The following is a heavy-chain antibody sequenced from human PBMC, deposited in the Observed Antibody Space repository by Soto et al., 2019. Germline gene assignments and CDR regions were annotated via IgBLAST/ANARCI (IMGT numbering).Heavy chain of an antibody. D-gene: IGHD2-2*01. J-gene: IGHJ4*02. CDR1: GFTFISYS. CDR2: ISSSSSYI. CDR3: ARAPRGCSSTSCSY. V-gene: IGHV3-21*01. Sequence: GGSLRLSCGASGFTFISYSMNWVRQAPGKGLEWVSSISSSSSYIYYADSVKGRFTISRDNAKNSLYLQMNSLRAEDTAVYYCARAPRGCSSTSCSYWGQGTLVTVSS.